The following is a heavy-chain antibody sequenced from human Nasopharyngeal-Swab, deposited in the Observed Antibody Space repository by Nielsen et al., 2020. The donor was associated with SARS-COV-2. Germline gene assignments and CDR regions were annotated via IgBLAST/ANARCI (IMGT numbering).Heavy chain of an antibody. J-gene: IGHJ6*02. V-gene: IGHV3-66*01. D-gene: IGHD2-8*02. CDR1: GFTVSSNY. Sequence: GESLKISCAASGFTVSSNYMSWVRQAPGKGLEWVSVLYRGGRTYYADSVKDRFTISRDNSKNTLYLQMNSLRPEDTAVYYCARWSGGSLYGMDVWGQGTTVTVSS. CDR2: LYRGGRT. CDR3: ARWSGGSLYGMDV.